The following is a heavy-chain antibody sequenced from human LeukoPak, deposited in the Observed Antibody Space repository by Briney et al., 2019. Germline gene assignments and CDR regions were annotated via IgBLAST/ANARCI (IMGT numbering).Heavy chain of an antibody. CDR2: ISYDGSNK. J-gene: IGHJ6*02. CDR3: AKDPSGDSFGSYGMDV. D-gene: IGHD5-18*01. Sequence: GGSLRHSCAASGFTFCSYDLHWVRQAPGKGLEWVAVISYDGSNKYYAASVKGRFTISRDNSKNTLYLQMNSRRPEDTAVYYCAKDPSGDSFGSYGMDVWGQGTTVTVSS. V-gene: IGHV3-30*18. CDR1: GFTFCSYD.